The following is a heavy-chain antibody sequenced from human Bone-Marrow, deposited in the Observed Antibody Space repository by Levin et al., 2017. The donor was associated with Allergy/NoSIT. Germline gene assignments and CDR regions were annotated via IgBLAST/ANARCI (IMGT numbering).Heavy chain of an antibody. CDR3: ARDSSSWSDYYYGMDV. Sequence: KISCKASGGTFSSYAISWVRQAPGQGLEWMGGIIPIFGTANYAQKFQGRVTITADESTSTAYMELSSLRSEDTAVYYCARDSSSWSDYYYGMDVWGQGTTVTVSS. V-gene: IGHV1-69*01. CDR2: IIPIFGTA. CDR1: GGTFSSYA. J-gene: IGHJ6*02. D-gene: IGHD6-13*01.